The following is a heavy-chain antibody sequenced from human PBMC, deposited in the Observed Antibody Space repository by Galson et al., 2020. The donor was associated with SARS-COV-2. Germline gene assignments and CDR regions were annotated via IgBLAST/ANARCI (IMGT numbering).Heavy chain of an antibody. CDR3: ARHGTAMVPSFDY. Sequence: SATLSLTCTVSGGSIRSSSYSWGWIRQPPGKGLEWIGSIYSSGSTYYNPSLKSRVTISVDTSKNQFSLKLSSVTAADTAVYYCARHGTAMVPSFDYWGQGTLVTVSS. CDR2: IYSSGST. D-gene: IGHD5-18*01. CDR1: GGSIRSSSYS. V-gene: IGHV4-39*01. J-gene: IGHJ4*02.